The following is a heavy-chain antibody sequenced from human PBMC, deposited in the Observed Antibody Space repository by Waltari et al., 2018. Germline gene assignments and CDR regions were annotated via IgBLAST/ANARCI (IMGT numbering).Heavy chain of an antibody. CDR1: GFTFSDYY. V-gene: IGHV3-11*06. CDR2: ISSSRSYT. Sequence: QVQLVESGGGLVKPGGSLRLSCAASGFTFSDYYMSWIRQAPGKGLEWVSYISSSRSYTNYADAVKGRFTISRDNAKNSLYLQMNSLRAEDTAVYYCARDRGYCSGGSCDAFDIWGQGTMVTVSS. J-gene: IGHJ3*02. D-gene: IGHD2-15*01. CDR3: ARDRGYCSGGSCDAFDI.